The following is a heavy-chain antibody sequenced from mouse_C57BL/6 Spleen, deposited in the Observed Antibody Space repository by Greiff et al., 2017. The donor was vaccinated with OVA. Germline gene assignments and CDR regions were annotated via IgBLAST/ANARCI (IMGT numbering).Heavy chain of an antibody. CDR3: ARLDDYAAWFAY. CDR2: ISSGGSYT. Sequence: EVKLVESGGDLVKPGGSLKLSCAASGFTFSSYGMSWVRQTPDKRLEWVATISSGGSYTYYPDSVKGRFTISRDNAKNTLYLQMSSLKSEDTAMYYCARLDDYAAWFAYWGQGTLVTVSA. J-gene: IGHJ3*01. CDR1: GFTFSSYG. D-gene: IGHD2-4*01. V-gene: IGHV5-6*01.